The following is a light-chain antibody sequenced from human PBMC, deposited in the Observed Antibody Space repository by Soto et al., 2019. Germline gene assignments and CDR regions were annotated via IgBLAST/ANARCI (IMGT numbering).Light chain of an antibody. CDR3: QQSYSTLLS. CDR1: QSISSY. Sequence: DIQMTQSPSSLSASVGDRVTITCRASQSISSYLNWYQQKPGKAPKLLIYAASILQSGVPSRFSRSGSGTDFTLTISSLQPEDFATYYCQQSYSTLLSFGGGTKVEIK. CDR2: AAS. V-gene: IGKV1-39*01. J-gene: IGKJ4*01.